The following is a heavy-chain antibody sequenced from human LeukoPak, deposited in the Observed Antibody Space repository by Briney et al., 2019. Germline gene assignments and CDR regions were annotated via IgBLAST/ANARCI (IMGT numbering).Heavy chain of an antibody. CDR1: GFTFSSYS. Sequence: PGGSLRLSCAASGFTFSSYSMNWVRQAPGKGLEWVSSISSSSSYIYYADSVKGRFTISRDNAKNSLYLQMNSLRAEDMALYYCAKDSETRGLLWFGAFDYWGQGTLVTVSS. D-gene: IGHD3-10*01. CDR2: ISSSSSYI. J-gene: IGHJ4*02. CDR3: AKDSETRGLLWFGAFDY. V-gene: IGHV3-21*04.